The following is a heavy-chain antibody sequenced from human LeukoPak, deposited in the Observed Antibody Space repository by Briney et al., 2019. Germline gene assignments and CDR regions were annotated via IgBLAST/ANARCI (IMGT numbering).Heavy chain of an antibody. V-gene: IGHV4-34*01. D-gene: IGHD3-10*01. CDR2: INHSGST. Sequence: SETPSLTCAVYGGSFSGYYWSWIRQPPGKGLEWIGEINHSGSTNHNPSLKSRVTISVDTSKNQFSLKLSSVTAADTAVYYCARGNGSGSYYPNWFDPWGQGTLVTVSS. CDR3: ARGNGSGSYYPNWFDP. CDR1: GGSFSGYY. J-gene: IGHJ5*02.